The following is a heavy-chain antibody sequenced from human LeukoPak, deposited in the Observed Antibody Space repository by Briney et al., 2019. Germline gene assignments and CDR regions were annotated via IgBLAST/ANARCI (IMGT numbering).Heavy chain of an antibody. V-gene: IGHV4-59*01. J-gene: IGHJ6*02. D-gene: IGHD4-11*01. CDR2: VYYSGSA. CDR1: GGSISTYY. Sequence: SETLSLTCTVSGGSISTYYWSWIRQPPGKGLEWLGYVYYSGSATYNPSLKSRVTISVDTSKNQFSLRLSSVTAADTAVYYCARDGSNWSNDYYHGVDVWGQGTTVTVSS. CDR3: ARDGSNWSNDYYHGVDV.